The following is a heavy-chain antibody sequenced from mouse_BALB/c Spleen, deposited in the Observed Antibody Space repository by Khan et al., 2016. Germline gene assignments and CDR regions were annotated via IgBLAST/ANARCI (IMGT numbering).Heavy chain of an antibody. CDR2: IWAGGNI. D-gene: IGHD1-1*01. Sequence: VQLQESGPGLVAPSQSLSITCTVSGFSLTSYGVHWVRQPPGKGLEWLGVIWAGGNINYNSALMSRLSISKDNFKSQVFLKMKSLKNDDTADYYWARDGGSSPYFDVWGAGTTVTVSS. CDR1: GFSLTSYG. J-gene: IGHJ1*01. V-gene: IGHV2-9*02. CDR3: ARDGGSSPYFDV.